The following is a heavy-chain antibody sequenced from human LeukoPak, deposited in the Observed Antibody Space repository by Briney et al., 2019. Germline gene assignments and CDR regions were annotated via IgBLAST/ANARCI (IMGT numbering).Heavy chain of an antibody. CDR3: ATEGYSYGYSFDY. CDR2: MKSKTDGGTT. V-gene: IGHV3-15*01. Sequence: GGSLRLFCAASGFTFSNAWMSWVRQAPGKGLECVGRMKSKTDGGTTDYAAPVKGRFTISRDESKNTLYLQMNSLKTEDTAVYYCATEGYSYGYSFDYWGQGTLVTVSS. D-gene: IGHD5-18*01. CDR1: GFTFSNAW. J-gene: IGHJ4*02.